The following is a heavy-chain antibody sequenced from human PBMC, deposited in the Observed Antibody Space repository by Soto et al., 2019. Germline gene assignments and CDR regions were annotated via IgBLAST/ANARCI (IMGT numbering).Heavy chain of an antibody. CDR3: ARDLWVEPELYYYGMDV. J-gene: IGHJ6*02. Sequence: LSLTCTVSGDSISSADYYWSWIRQTPGKGLEWIGHIFYSGTTFYNPSLKSRLTISVDTSKNHFSLRLTSVTAADTAVYYCARDLWVEPELYYYGMDVWGQGTTVTVSS. CDR2: IFYSGTT. D-gene: IGHD1-1*01. V-gene: IGHV4-30-4*01. CDR1: GDSISSADYY.